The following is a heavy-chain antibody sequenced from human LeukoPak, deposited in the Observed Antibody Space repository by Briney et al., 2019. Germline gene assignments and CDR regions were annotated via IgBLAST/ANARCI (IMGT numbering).Heavy chain of an antibody. J-gene: IGHJ5*02. CDR2: IRYDGSNK. CDR3: AKIPLRYFDWREFDP. CDR1: GFTFSSYW. D-gene: IGHD3-9*01. Sequence: PGGSLRLSCAASGFTFSSYWMSWVRQAPGKGLEWVAFIRYDGSNKYYADSVKGRFTISRDNSKNTLYLQMNSLRAEDTAVYYCAKIPLRYFDWREFDPWGQGTLVTVSS. V-gene: IGHV3-30*02.